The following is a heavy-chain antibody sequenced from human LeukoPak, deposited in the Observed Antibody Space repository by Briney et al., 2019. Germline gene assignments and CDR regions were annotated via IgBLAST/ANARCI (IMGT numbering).Heavy chain of an antibody. CDR3: ARVIIVGATSFDY. D-gene: IGHD1-26*01. Sequence: ASATVSCTASGYTFTGYYMHWVRQAPGQGLEWMGRINPNSGGTNYAQKFQGRVTMTRDTSISTAYMELSRLRSDDTAVYYCARVIIVGATSFDYWGQGTLVTVSS. CDR2: INPNSGGT. V-gene: IGHV1-2*06. CDR1: GYTFTGYY. J-gene: IGHJ4*02.